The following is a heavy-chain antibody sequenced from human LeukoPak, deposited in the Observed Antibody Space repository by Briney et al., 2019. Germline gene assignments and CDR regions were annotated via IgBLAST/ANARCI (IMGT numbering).Heavy chain of an antibody. CDR2: INPRGGST. CDR3: ARVKSYYYDTSDKDAFDI. D-gene: IGHD3-22*01. J-gene: IGHJ3*02. Sequence: GASVKVSCKASGYTFTSHFMHWVRQAPGQGLGWMGIINPRGGSTSYTQKFQGRVTMTRDTSTSTVYMELSSLRSEDTAVYYCARVKSYYYDTSDKDAFDIWGQGTMVTVSS. CDR1: GYTFTSHF. V-gene: IGHV1-46*01.